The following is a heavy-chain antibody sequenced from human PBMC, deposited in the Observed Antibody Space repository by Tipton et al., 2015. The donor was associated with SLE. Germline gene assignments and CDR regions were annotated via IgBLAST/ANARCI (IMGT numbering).Heavy chain of an antibody. J-gene: IGHJ6*02. V-gene: IGHV3-21*01. CDR2: ISSSSSYI. D-gene: IGHD3-16*01. CDR3: AGRRLIIFGHGMDV. CDR1: GFTFSSYS. Sequence: SLRLSCAASGFTFSSYSMNWVRQAPGKGLEWVSSISSSSSYIYYADSVKGRFTISRDNAKNSLYLQMNSLRAEDTAIYYCAGRRLIIFGHGMDVWGQGTTVTVSS.